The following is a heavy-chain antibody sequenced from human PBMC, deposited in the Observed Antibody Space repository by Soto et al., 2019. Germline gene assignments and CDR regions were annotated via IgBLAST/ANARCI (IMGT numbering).Heavy chain of an antibody. CDR1: GYSFTNYG. Sequence: QDPLVQSGAEVKKPGASVTVSCKASGYSFTNYGVTWVRQAPGQGLEWMGWISAFNGNTHYAQNLQGRVTMTTAASTSTAYMELRSLRSDDTAVYYCARDRGVAPPVAGNTHYYYYMDVWGKGTTVTVSS. D-gene: IGHD6-19*01. CDR3: ARDRGVAPPVAGNTHYYYYMDV. V-gene: IGHV1-18*01. CDR2: ISAFNGNT. J-gene: IGHJ6*03.